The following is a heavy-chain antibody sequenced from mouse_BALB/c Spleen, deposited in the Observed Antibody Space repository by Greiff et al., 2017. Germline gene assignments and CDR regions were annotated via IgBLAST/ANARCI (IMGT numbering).Heavy chain of an antibody. Sequence: VQLVESGPGLVAPSQSLSITCTVSGFSLTSYGVHWVRQPPGKGLEWLGVIWAGGSTNYNSALMSRLSISKDNSKSQVFLKMNSLQTDDTAMYYCARDKAKYGNYPFAYWGQGTLVTVSA. CDR3: ARDKAKYGNYPFAY. V-gene: IGHV2-9*02. J-gene: IGHJ3*01. CDR1: GFSLTSYG. D-gene: IGHD2-10*02. CDR2: IWAGGST.